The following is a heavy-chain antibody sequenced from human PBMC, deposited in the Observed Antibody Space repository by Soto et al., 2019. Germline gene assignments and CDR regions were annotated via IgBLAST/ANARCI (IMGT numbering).Heavy chain of an antibody. CDR3: AKSGYGPPRYYMDV. Sequence: GGSLRLSCAASGFTFSSYGMHWVRQAPGKGLEWVAVIWYDGSNKYYADSVKGRFTISRDNSKNTLYLQMNSLRAEDTAVYYCAKSGYGPPRYYMDVWGKGTTVTVSS. D-gene: IGHD3-3*01. V-gene: IGHV3-33*06. J-gene: IGHJ6*03. CDR2: IWYDGSNK. CDR1: GFTFSSYG.